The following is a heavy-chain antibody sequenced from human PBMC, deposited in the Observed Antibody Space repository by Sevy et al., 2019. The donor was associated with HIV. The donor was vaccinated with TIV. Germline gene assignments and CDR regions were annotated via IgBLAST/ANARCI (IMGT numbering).Heavy chain of an antibody. V-gene: IGHV1-69*13. CDR3: VRALPSIAVAGTRYGMDV. D-gene: IGHD6-19*01. CDR2: IIPIFGTA. J-gene: IGHJ6*02. CDR1: GGSFSSYA. Sequence: ASVKVSCKASGGSFSSYAISWVRQAPGQGLEWMGGIIPIFGTANYAQKFQGRVTITADESTSTAYMELSSLRSEDTAVYYCVRALPSIAVAGTRYGMDVWGQGTTVTVSS.